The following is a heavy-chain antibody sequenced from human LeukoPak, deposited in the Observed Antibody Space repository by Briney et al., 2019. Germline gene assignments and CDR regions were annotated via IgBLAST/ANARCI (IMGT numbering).Heavy chain of an antibody. J-gene: IGHJ4*02. CDR3: ARHGRIAAAGTYFDY. CDR2: IYYSGST. CDR1: SGSISSSSYY. Sequence: SETLSLTCTVSSGSISSSSYYWGWIRQPPGKGLEWIGSIYYSGSTYYNPSLKSRVTISVDTSKNQFSLKLSSVTAADTAVYYCARHGRIAAAGTYFDYWGQGTLVTVSS. D-gene: IGHD6-13*01. V-gene: IGHV4-39*01.